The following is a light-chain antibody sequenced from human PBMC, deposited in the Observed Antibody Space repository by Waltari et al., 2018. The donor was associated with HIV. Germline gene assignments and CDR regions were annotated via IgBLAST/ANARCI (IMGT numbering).Light chain of an antibody. V-gene: IGLV1-51*02. J-gene: IGLJ2*01. Sequence: QSVLTQPPSVSAAPGQRVTLSCPGSTSNIGHNYVFWYQQFPGTASKLLIYENDKRPSGIPDRFSGSNSGTSATLDITGLQTGDEADYYCGTWDSRLRAEVFGGGTKLTVL. CDR1: TSNIGHNY. CDR2: END. CDR3: GTWDSRLRAEV.